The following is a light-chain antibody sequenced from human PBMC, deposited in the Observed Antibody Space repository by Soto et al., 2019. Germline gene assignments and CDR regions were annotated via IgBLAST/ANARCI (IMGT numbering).Light chain of an antibody. CDR3: AIWDNTLSVEV. V-gene: IGLV1-51*01. Sequence: QSALTQPPSVSAAPGQKVTISCFGSNSNIGRNYVSWYQQLPGTAPKLLIYGNNNRHSGITDRISGSKSGTSATLGITGLQPGDEADYYCAIWDNTLSVEVFGGGTKLTVL. CDR1: NSNIGRNY. CDR2: GNN. J-gene: IGLJ3*02.